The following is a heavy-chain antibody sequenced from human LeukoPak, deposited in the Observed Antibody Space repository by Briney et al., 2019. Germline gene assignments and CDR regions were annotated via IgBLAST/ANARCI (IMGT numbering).Heavy chain of an antibody. D-gene: IGHD3-9*01. CDR1: GYTFTSYD. Sequence: ASVKVSCKASGYTFTSYDINWVRQATGQGLEWMGSMNPNSGNTGYAQKFQGRVTMTRNTSISTAYMELSSLRSEDTAVYYCARLLSRRRYFDWLHYFDYWGQGTLVTVSS. CDR3: ARLLSRRRYFDWLHYFDY. J-gene: IGHJ4*02. CDR2: MNPNSGNT. V-gene: IGHV1-8*01.